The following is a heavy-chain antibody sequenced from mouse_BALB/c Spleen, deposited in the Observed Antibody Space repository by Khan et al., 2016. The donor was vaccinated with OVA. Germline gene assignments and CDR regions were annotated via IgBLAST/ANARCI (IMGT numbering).Heavy chain of an antibody. J-gene: IGHJ1*01. CDR3: VRPSYDPGNFDV. Sequence: EVKLLESEAELVKPGASVKLSCTASGFNIKDTYIHWVKQRPEQGLEWIGRITPANGNTEYDPKFQGKATMRAETSSNTAYLQLSSLTSGDTAVYYCVRPSYDPGNFDVWGAGTTVTVSS. CDR1: GFNIKDTY. V-gene: IGHV14-3*02. CDR2: ITPANGNT. D-gene: IGHD2-3*01.